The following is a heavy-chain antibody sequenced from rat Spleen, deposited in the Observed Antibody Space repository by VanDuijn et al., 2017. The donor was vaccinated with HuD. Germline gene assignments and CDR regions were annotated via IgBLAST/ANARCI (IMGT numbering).Heavy chain of an antibody. CDR2: ITNTGGNP. CDR1: GFTFNNYW. V-gene: IGHV5-31*01. D-gene: IGHD1-11*01. Sequence: EVELVESGGGLVQPGRSLKLSCVASGFTFNNYWMTWIRQAPGKGLEWVASITNTGGNPYYPDSVKGRFTISRDNAKSTLYLQMDSLKSEDTATYYCARHEGGLRYNWFAYWGQGTLVTVSS. CDR3: ARHEGGLRYNWFAY. J-gene: IGHJ3*01.